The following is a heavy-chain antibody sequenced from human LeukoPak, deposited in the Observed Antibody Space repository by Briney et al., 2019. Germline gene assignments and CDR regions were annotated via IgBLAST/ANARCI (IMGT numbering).Heavy chain of an antibody. Sequence: PGXSLRLSCAASGFTFDDYTMHWVRHAPGKGMEWVSLISWDGGRTYYADSVKGRFTISRVNRKNSLYVQINSLRTEDTALYYCAKDLRPHADNYFDYCGQGTLVTVSS. J-gene: IGHJ4*02. CDR2: ISWDGGRT. CDR1: GFTFDDYT. CDR3: AKDLRPHADNYFDY. V-gene: IGHV3-43*01.